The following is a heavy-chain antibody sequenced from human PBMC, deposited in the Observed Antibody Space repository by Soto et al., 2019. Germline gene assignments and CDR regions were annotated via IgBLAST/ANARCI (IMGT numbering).Heavy chain of an antibody. J-gene: IGHJ3*02. CDR1: GYTFTSYG. CDR3: ARALGGLRGAFDI. CDR2: ISAYNGNT. V-gene: IGHV1-18*04. Sequence: GASVKFSCTASGYTFTSYGIIWVRQAPGQGLEWMGWISAYNGNTNYAQKFQGRVTITADESTCTAYMELSSLRSEDTAVYYCARALGGLRGAFDIWGQGTMVTVSS. D-gene: IGHD4-17*01.